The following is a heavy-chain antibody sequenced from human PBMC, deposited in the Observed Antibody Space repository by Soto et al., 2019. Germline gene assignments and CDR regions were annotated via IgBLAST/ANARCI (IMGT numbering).Heavy chain of an antibody. CDR2: INPNSGGT. CDR3: ARDESSCSSTSCYASYYMDV. Sequence: GGSVKGSCQASGYTLTGYYMDWGRPAPGQGGGWVGWINPNSGGTNYAQKFQGWVTMTRDTSISTAYMELSRLRSDDTAVYYCARDESSCSSTSCYASYYMDVWGKGTTVTVSS. CDR1: GYTLTGYY. J-gene: IGHJ6*03. D-gene: IGHD2-2*01. V-gene: IGHV1-2*04.